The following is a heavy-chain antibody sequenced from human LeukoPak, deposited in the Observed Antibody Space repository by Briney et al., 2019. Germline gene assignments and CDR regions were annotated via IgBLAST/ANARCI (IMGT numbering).Heavy chain of an antibody. D-gene: IGHD2-2*01. CDR1: GFPFRRYD. J-gene: IGHJ4*02. CDR2: MSTSRSSI. V-gene: IGHV3-21*01. CDR3: ARDYPEDCGRSTCPSPFDY. Sequence: GGSLSLLCAASGFPFRRYDMSWVRQAPGKGLAWISSMSTSRSSIYYAASVRRRFTISRDNAQNSVYLQMNSLKAEDTAVYYCARDYPEDCGRSTCPSPFDYWGQGALVTVSS.